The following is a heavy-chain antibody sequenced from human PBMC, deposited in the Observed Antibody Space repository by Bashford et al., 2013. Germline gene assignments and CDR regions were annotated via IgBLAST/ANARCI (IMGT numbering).Heavy chain of an antibody. V-gene: IGHV4/OR15-8*02. CDR3: ARLGASGSPYYDYYGADV. Sequence: SETLSLTCGVSGGAIISSNWWTWVRQAPGKGLEWIGSIYNDEATHYNPSLKSRVTISKDTSKNQFYLNLSSVIAADTAVYYCARLGASGSPYYDYYGADVWGRGAAVTVSS. J-gene: IGHJ6*02. CDR1: GGAIISSNW. D-gene: IGHD3-10*01. CDR2: IYNDEAT.